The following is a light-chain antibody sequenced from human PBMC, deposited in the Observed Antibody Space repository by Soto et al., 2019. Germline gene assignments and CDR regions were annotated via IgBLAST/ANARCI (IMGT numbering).Light chain of an antibody. CDR2: AAS. Sequence: DIQMTQSPSSLSASVGDRVTITCRASQSISSYLNWYQQKPGKAPNLLIYAASSLQSGVPSRFGGSGSGTDFTLTISSLQPEDFATYYCQQSFTTPHTFGQGTKLEIK. J-gene: IGKJ2*01. CDR1: QSISSY. V-gene: IGKV1-39*01. CDR3: QQSFTTPHT.